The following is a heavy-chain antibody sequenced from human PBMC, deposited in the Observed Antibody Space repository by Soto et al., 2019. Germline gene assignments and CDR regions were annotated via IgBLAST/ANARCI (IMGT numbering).Heavy chain of an antibody. CDR3: ASIWFGELLPFDY. Sequence: GWSLRLSCAASGFTFSDYYMSWIRQAPGKGLEWVSYISSSSSYTNYADSVKGRFTISRDNAKNSLYLQMNSLRAEDTAVYYCASIWFGELLPFDYWGQGTLVTVSS. D-gene: IGHD3-10*01. CDR1: GFTFSDYY. V-gene: IGHV3-11*06. CDR2: ISSSSSYT. J-gene: IGHJ4*02.